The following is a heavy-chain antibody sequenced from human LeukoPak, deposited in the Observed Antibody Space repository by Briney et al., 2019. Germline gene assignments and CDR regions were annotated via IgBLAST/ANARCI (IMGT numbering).Heavy chain of an antibody. CDR1: GDSISSYY. D-gene: IGHD5-12*01. V-gene: IGHV4-59*12. CDR2: IYYSGST. J-gene: IGHJ4*02. CDR3: AREDGSSGYDDF. Sequence: SETLSLTCTVSGDSISSYYWSWIRQPPGKGLEWIGYIYYSGSTKYNPSLKSRVTISVDTSKNQLSLKLSSVTAADTAVYYCAREDGSSGYDDFWGQGTLVTVSS.